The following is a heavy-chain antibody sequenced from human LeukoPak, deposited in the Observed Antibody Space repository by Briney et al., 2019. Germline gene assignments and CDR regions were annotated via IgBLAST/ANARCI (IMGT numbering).Heavy chain of an antibody. J-gene: IGHJ3*02. CDR2: INPNSGDT. V-gene: IGHV1-2*02. CDR1: GYPFTGYY. Sequence: GASVKVSCKASGYPFTGYYMHWVRQAPGQGLEWMGWINPNSGDTNYAQKFQGRVTMTRDMSTSTVYMELSSLRSEDTAVYYCARGNSGSPVLDAFDIWGQGTMVTVSS. CDR3: ARGNSGSPVLDAFDI. D-gene: IGHD1-26*01.